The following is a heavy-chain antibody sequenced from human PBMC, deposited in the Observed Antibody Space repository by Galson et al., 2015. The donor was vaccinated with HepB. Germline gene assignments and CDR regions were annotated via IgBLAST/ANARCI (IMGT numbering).Heavy chain of an antibody. CDR2: IDWDDDK. Sequence: PALVKPTQTLILTCTFSGFSLSTSGMCVSWIRQPPGKALEWLALIDWDDDKYYSTSLKTRLTISKDTSKNQVVLTMTNMDPVDTATYYCARTTMIVGVGVDRFDYWGQGTLVTVSS. CDR1: GFSLSTSGMC. CDR3: ARTTMIVGVGVDRFDY. J-gene: IGHJ4*02. V-gene: IGHV2-70*01. D-gene: IGHD3-22*01.